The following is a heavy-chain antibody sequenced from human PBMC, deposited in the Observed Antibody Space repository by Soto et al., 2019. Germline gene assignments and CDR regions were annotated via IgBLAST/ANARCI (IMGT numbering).Heavy chain of an antibody. CDR3: AKDTGYSSSWYGSTIDY. V-gene: IGHV3-23*01. D-gene: IGHD6-13*01. J-gene: IGHJ4*02. Sequence: PGGSLRLSCAASGFTFSSYAMSWVRQAPGKGLEWVPAISGSGGSTYYADSVKGRFTISRDNSKNTLYLQMNSLRAEDTAVYYCAKDTGYSSSWYGSTIDYWGQGTLVTVSS. CDR1: GFTFSSYA. CDR2: ISGSGGST.